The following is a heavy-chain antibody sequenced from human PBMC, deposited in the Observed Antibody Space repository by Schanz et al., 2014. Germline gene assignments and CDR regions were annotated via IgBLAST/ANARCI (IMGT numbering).Heavy chain of an antibody. D-gene: IGHD3-9*01. Sequence: QLVGSGGGLIQPGGSLRLSCTASGFAFSSYKMNWVRQAPGKGLEWVSSISSSGSYIRYADSVKGRFTISRDNAKNTLYLQMNSLRAEDTAVYYCARDSRPNYDFLTAYYSIDYWGQGTLVTVSS. CDR3: ARDSRPNYDFLTAYYSIDY. CDR1: GFAFSSYK. V-gene: IGHV3-21*01. J-gene: IGHJ4*02. CDR2: ISSSGSYI.